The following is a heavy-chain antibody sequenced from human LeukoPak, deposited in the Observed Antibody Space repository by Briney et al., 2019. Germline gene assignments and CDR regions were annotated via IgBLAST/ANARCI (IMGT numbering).Heavy chain of an antibody. CDR2: IYHSGST. CDR1: GYSISSGYY. J-gene: IGHJ6*04. CDR3: ARAVELWFGEKYGMDV. D-gene: IGHD3-10*01. Sequence: SETLSLTCAVSGYSISSGYYWGWIRQPPGKGLEWIGSIYHSGSTYYNPSLKSRVTISVDTSKNQFSLKLSSVTAADTAVYYCARAVELWFGEKYGMDVWGKGTTVTVSS. V-gene: IGHV4-38-2*01.